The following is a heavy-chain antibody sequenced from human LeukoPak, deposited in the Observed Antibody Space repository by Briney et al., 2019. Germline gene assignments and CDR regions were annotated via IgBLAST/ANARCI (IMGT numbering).Heavy chain of an antibody. CDR1: GYSISSAYY. V-gene: IGHV4-38-2*02. J-gene: IGHJ4*02. Sequence: SETLSLTCSVSGYSISSAYYWGWIRQPPGKGLEWIGTMYHSGSTNYNPSLKSRVTISVDTSKNQFSLKLSSVTAADTAVYYCARLEPGFYYFDYWGQGTLVTVSS. D-gene: IGHD1-1*01. CDR3: ARLEPGFYYFDY. CDR2: MYHSGST.